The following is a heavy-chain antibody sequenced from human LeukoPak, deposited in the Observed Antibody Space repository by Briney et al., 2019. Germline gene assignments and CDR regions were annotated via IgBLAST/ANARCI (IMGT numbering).Heavy chain of an antibody. D-gene: IGHD5-24*01. CDR1: GGSISSYY. CDR3: ARDGGPEMAAFDY. CDR2: IYYSGST. J-gene: IGHJ4*02. V-gene: IGHV4-59*01. Sequence: PSETLSLTCTVSGGSISSYYWSWIRQPPGKGLEWIGYIYYSGSTNYNPSLKSRVTISVDTSKNQFSLKLSSVTAADTAVYYCARDGGPEMAAFDYWGLGTLVTVSS.